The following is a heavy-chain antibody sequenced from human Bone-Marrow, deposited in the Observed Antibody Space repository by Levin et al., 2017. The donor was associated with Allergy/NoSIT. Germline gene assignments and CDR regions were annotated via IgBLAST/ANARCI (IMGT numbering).Heavy chain of an antibody. CDR2: IYPYDSDT. CDR1: GHEFTTYW. Sequence: GESLKISCKGSGHEFTTYWIAWVRQMPGKGLDWMGSIYPYDSDTRYSPSFQGQVAISVDKSITTAYLPWSSLTASDTGMYYCAIQEYYYGSSAPKTPDYFENWGQGTLVTVSS. J-gene: IGHJ4*02. CDR3: AIQEYYYGSSAPKTPDYFEN. V-gene: IGHV5-51*01. D-gene: IGHD3-22*01.